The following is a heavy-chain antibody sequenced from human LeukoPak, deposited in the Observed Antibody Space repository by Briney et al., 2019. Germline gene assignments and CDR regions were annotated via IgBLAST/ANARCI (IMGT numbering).Heavy chain of an antibody. V-gene: IGHV1-46*01. D-gene: IGHD3-22*01. CDR1: GYTFTSYY. CDR3: ARARYYDRPNRAFDI. Sequence: ASVKVSCKASGYTFTSYYMHWVRQAPGQGLEWMGIINPSGGSTSYAQKFQGRVTMTRDMSTSTVYMELSSLRSEDTAVYYCARARYYDRPNRAFDIWGQGTMVTVSS. CDR2: INPSGGST. J-gene: IGHJ3*02.